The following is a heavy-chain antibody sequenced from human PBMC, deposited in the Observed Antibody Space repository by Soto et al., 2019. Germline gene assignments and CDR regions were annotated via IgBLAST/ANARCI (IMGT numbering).Heavy chain of an antibody. V-gene: IGHV3-30*03. J-gene: IGHJ3*02. Sequence: QEQLVESGGGVVQAGRSLRLSCAASGFTFNFFGMHWVRQAPGKGLEWVAVISYDGSEKYYADSVKGRFTMSRDNSKNMVYLEMSSLRPEDTSVXXXXXXXXXXXDAFDIWGHGTMVTVSS. CDR3: XXXXXXXXDAFDI. CDR2: ISYDGSEK. CDR1: GFTFNFFG.